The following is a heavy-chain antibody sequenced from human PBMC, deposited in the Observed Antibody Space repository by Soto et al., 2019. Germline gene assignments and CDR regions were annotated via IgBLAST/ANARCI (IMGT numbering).Heavy chain of an antibody. CDR3: ARVRYGGNSYYFDY. CDR1: GFTFSSYW. D-gene: IGHD4-17*01. V-gene: IGHV3-7*03. Sequence: GGSLRLSCAASGFTFSSYWMSWVRQAPGKGLEWVANIKQDGSEKYYVDSVKGRFTISRDNAKNSLYLQMNSLRAEDTALYYCARVRYGGNSYYFDYWGQGTQVTVSS. CDR2: IKQDGSEK. J-gene: IGHJ4*02.